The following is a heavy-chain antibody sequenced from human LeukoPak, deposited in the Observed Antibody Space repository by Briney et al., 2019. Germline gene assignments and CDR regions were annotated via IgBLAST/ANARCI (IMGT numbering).Heavy chain of an antibody. J-gene: IGHJ4*02. Sequence: PGGSLRLSCAASGFTFSSYEMNWVRQAPGKGLEWVSYISSSGSTIYYAGSVRGRFTISRDNAKNPLYLQMNSLRTEDTAVYYCAREMATTKIDYWGQGTLVTVSS. V-gene: IGHV3-48*03. CDR2: ISSSGSTI. CDR1: GFTFSSYE. D-gene: IGHD5-24*01. CDR3: AREMATTKIDY.